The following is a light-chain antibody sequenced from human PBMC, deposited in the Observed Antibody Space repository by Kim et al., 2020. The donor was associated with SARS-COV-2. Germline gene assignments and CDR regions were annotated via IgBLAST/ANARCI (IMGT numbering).Light chain of an antibody. CDR3: QAWDSSTVV. J-gene: IGLJ2*01. CDR2: QDS. V-gene: IGLV3-1*01. CDR1: KLGDKY. Sequence: GSPGQPASITCSGDKLGDKYACWYQQKPGQSPVLVIYQDSKRPSGIPERFSGSNSGNTATLTISGTQAMDEADYYCQAWDSSTVVFGGGTQLTVL.